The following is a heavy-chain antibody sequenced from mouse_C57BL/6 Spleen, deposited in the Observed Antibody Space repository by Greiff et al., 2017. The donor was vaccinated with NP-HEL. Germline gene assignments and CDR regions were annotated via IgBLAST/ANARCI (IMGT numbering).Heavy chain of an antibody. CDR1: GFTFSSYA. J-gene: IGHJ4*01. Sequence: EVKLVESGGGLVKPGGSLKLSCAASGFTFSSYAMSWVRQTPEKRLEWVATISDGGSYTYYPDNVKGRFTISRDNAKNNLYLQMSHLKSEDTAMYYCARENYSNYHAMDYWGQGTSVTVSS. CDR3: ARENYSNYHAMDY. CDR2: ISDGGSYT. D-gene: IGHD2-5*01. V-gene: IGHV5-4*01.